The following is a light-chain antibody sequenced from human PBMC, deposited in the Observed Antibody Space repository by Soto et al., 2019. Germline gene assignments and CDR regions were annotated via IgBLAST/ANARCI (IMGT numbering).Light chain of an antibody. Sequence: EIVLTQSPGTLSLSPGDRATLSCRASQIISSAYLAWYQQRPGQAPRLLIYASSSRATGIPDRFSGSGSGTDFTLTISRLEPEDFAVYYCQQCDSSLPWTFGQGTKVE. J-gene: IGKJ1*01. CDR3: QQCDSSLPWT. V-gene: IGKV3-20*01. CDR1: QIISSAY. CDR2: ASS.